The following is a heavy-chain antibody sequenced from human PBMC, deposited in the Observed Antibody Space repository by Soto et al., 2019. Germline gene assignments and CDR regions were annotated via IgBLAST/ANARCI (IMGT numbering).Heavy chain of an antibody. CDR2: IYWDDEK. V-gene: IGHV2-5*02. J-gene: IGHJ4*02. CDR1: GFSLTTSGVG. Sequence: QITLNESGPTVVRPTETLTLTCRFSGFSLTTSGVGVGWIRQSPGKAPEWLALIYWDDEKGASASLKSRLNITKDTSKNQVVLTVSDLDPTDTATYYCAHRVLRTVFGLVTTAAIYFDSWGQGTPVAVSS. CDR3: AHRVLRTVFGLVTTAAIYFDS. D-gene: IGHD3-3*01.